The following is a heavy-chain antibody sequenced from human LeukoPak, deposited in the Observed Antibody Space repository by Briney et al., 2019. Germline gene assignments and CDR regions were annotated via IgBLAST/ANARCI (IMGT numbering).Heavy chain of an antibody. CDR1: GFTFSSYS. CDR2: ISSSSSTI. J-gene: IGHJ1*01. CDR3: TTDRLGYRYSSSRAEYFQH. Sequence: GGSLRLSCAASGFTFSSYSMNWVRQAPGKGLEWVSYISSSSSTIYYADSVKGRFTISRDNAKNSLYLQMNSLRAEDTAVYYCTTDRLGYRYSSSRAEYFQHWGQGTLVTVSS. D-gene: IGHD6-6*01. V-gene: IGHV3-48*01.